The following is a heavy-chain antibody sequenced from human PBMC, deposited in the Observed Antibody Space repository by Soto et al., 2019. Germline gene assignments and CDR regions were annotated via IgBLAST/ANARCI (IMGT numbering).Heavy chain of an antibody. D-gene: IGHD6-19*01. Sequence: GGSLRLSCVASGFTFSSYAMSWVRQVTGKGLEWVSAISGSGGSTYHADSVKGRFAISRDITKNTLYLQMNSLRAEETAVYYCAKDPNSGWFVYYVDYWGQGTLVTVSS. CDR3: AKDPNSGWFVYYVDY. V-gene: IGHV3-23*01. J-gene: IGHJ4*02. CDR1: GFTFSSYA. CDR2: ISGSGGST.